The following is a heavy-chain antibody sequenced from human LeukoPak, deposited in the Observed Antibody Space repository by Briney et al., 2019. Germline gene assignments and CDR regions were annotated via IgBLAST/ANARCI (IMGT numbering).Heavy chain of an antibody. CDR2: IYYSGST. Sequence: SETLSLTCTVPGGSISGYYWNWIRQAPGKGLEWIGYIYYSGSTNYSPSLKSRVTISVDTSKNQFSLKLSSVTAADTAVYYCARFPPGEGHFDYWGQGTLVTVSS. J-gene: IGHJ4*02. CDR1: GGSISGYY. CDR3: ARFPPGEGHFDY. D-gene: IGHD7-27*01. V-gene: IGHV4-59*01.